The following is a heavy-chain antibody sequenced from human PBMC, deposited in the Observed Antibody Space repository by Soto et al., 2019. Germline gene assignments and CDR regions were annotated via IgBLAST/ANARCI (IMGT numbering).Heavy chain of an antibody. J-gene: IGHJ6*02. D-gene: IGHD4-17*01. CDR1: GYTFTSYG. Sequence: GASVKVSCKASGYTFTSYGISWVRQAPGQGLEWMGWISAYNGNTNYAQKLQGRVTMTTDTSTSTAYMELRSLRSGDTAVYYSARVSTVRTIYYYYYGMDVWGQGTTVTVSS. CDR2: ISAYNGNT. CDR3: ARVSTVRTIYYYYYGMDV. V-gene: IGHV1-18*01.